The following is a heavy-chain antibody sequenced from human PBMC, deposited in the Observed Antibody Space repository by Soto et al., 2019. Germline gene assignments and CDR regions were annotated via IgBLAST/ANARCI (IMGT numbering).Heavy chain of an antibody. D-gene: IGHD2-2*01. CDR3: ARLPIYCISTNFYYYYGMDV. V-gene: IGHV4-39*01. CDR2: IFYSGST. CDR1: GGSISSSSYY. Sequence: PSETLSLTCTVSGGSISSSSYYWCWIRHPPGKGLEWIGSIFYSGSTYYNPSLKSRVTISVDTSKNQFSLKLSSVTAADTAVYYCARLPIYCISTNFYYYYGMDVWGQGTTVTVSS. J-gene: IGHJ6*02.